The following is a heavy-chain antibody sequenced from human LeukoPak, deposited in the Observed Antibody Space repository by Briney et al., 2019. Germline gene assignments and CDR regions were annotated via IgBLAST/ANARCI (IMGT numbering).Heavy chain of an antibody. V-gene: IGHV3-20*04. D-gene: IGHD3-3*01. CDR3: AVWSPSFTTLRY. CDR2: INWNGGST. Sequence: GGSLRLSCAASGFTFDDYGMSWVRQAPGKGLEWVSGINWNGGSTGYADSVKGRFTISRDNAKNSLYLQMNSLRAEDTAVYYCAVWSPSFTTLRYWGQGTLVTVSS. CDR1: GFTFDDYG. J-gene: IGHJ4*02.